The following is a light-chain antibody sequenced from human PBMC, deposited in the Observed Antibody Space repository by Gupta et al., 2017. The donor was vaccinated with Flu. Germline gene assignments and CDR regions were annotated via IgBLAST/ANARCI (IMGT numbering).Light chain of an antibody. J-gene: IGKJ2*01. CDR1: QNIGRS. Sequence: EVVLTQSPDFQSVAPKEKVIITCRASQNIGRSLHWYQQKPDQSPKVLIKYASQSFSGVPSRFSGSGSGTEFTLSINSLEPEDAATYYCHQGSSFPHTFGQGTKLEIK. CDR3: HQGSSFPHT. V-gene: IGKV6-21*01. CDR2: YAS.